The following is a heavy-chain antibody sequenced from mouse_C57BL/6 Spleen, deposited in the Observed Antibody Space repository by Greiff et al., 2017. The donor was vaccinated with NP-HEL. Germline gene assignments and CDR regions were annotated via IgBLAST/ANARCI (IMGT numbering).Heavy chain of an antibody. J-gene: IGHJ3*01. CDR1: GYSITSGYY. Sequence: EVQLQESGPGLVKPSQSLSLTCSVTGYSITSGYYWNWIRQFPGNKLEWMGYISYDGSNNYNPSLKNRISITRDTSKNQFFLKLNSVTTEDTATYYCARAPIYYDYVRFAYWGQGTLVTVSA. CDR3: ARAPIYYDYVRFAY. V-gene: IGHV3-6*01. D-gene: IGHD2-4*01. CDR2: ISYDGSN.